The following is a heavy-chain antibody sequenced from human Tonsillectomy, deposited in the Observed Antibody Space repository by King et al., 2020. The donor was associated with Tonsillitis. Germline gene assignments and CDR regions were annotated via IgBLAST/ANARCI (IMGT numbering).Heavy chain of an antibody. CDR1: GFSLSDARMS. V-gene: IGHV2-26*01. Sequence: TLKESGPVLVKPTETLTLTCTVSGFSLSDARMSVSWIRQPPGKALEWLAHISSSDQKSYSTSLKSRLTISKDTSKSQVVLTMTNMDPVDTATYYCERIEGELATTFDYWGQGILVTVSS. J-gene: IGHJ4*02. D-gene: IGHD5-24*01. CDR2: ISSSDQK. CDR3: ERIEGELATTFDY.